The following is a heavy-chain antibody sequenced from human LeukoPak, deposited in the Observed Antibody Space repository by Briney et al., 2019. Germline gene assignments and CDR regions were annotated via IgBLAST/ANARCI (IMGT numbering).Heavy chain of an antibody. CDR1: GGTFSSYA. J-gene: IGHJ3*02. D-gene: IGHD7-27*01. CDR2: IIPIFGTA. Sequence: SVKVSCKASGGTFSSYAISWVRQAPGQGLEWMGGIIPIFGTANYAQKFQGRVTITADESTSTAYMELSSLRSEDTAVYYCANAPIFRNWGSRDWRSDAFDIWGQGTMVTVSS. V-gene: IGHV1-69*01. CDR3: ANAPIFRNWGSRDWRSDAFDI.